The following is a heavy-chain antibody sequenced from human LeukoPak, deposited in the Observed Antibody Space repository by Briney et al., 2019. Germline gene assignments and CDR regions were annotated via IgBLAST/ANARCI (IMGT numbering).Heavy chain of an antibody. CDR3: ARGDFWSGYYSNWFDP. CDR1: GGSISSGSYY. J-gene: IGHJ5*02. CDR2: IYTSGST. V-gene: IGHV4-61*02. Sequence: SETLSLTCTVSGGSISSGSYYWSWIRQPAGKGLEWIGRIYTSGSTNYNPSLKSRVTISVDTSKNQFSLKLSSVTAADTAVYYCARGDFWSGYYSNWFDPWGQGTLVTVSS. D-gene: IGHD3-3*01.